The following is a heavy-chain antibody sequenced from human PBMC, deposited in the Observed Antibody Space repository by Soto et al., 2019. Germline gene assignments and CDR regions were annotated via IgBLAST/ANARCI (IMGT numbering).Heavy chain of an antibody. CDR1: GFIFNNYW. CDR2: INGDAITT. V-gene: IGHV3-74*01. CDR3: VRGSGPRGRPY. D-gene: IGHD3-16*01. Sequence: EVQLVESGGGLVQPGGSLRISGAASGFIFNNYWMHWVRQPPGKGLVWVSRINGDAITTTYVDSVKGRFTISRDNAKNTIYLQMNSLRAEDTAVYYCVRGSGPRGRPYWGQGILVTVSS. J-gene: IGHJ4*02.